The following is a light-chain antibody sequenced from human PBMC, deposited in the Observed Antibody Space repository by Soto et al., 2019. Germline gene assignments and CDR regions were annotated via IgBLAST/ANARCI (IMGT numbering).Light chain of an antibody. V-gene: IGLV2-14*01. Sequence: QSVLTQPASVSGSPGQSITISCTGTGSDVGAYNYVSWYQQHPGRAPKLMIFEVTSRPSGISNRLSGSKSGNTASLTISGLQPEDEAHYYCASFTTSNHVVFGGGTKVTVL. CDR2: EVT. CDR3: ASFTTSNHVV. J-gene: IGLJ2*01. CDR1: GSDVGAYNY.